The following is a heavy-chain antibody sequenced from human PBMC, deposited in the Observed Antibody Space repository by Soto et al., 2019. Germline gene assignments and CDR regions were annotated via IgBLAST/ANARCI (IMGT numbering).Heavy chain of an antibody. V-gene: IGHV3-23*01. Sequence: EVQLLESGGGLVQPGGSLRLSCAASGFIFSSYAMSWVRQAPGKGLEWVSAISGSGGSTYYADSVKGRFTISRDNSKNTLYLQMNSLRAEDTAVYYCAKDPLHIVVGTATFDYWGQGTLVTVSS. J-gene: IGHJ4*02. CDR2: ISGSGGST. D-gene: IGHD2-21*02. CDR3: AKDPLHIVVGTATFDY. CDR1: GFIFSSYA.